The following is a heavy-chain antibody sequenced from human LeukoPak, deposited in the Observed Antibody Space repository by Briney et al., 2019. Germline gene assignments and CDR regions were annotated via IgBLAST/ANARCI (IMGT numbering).Heavy chain of an antibody. CDR3: ARVLLSNYDFWSGYSNWFDP. V-gene: IGHV4-4*07. CDR2: IYTSGST. J-gene: IGHJ5*02. Sequence: SETPSLTCTVSGGPISSYYWSWIRQPAGKGLEWIGRIYTSGSTNYNPSLKSRVTMSVDTSKNQFSLKLSSVTAADTAVYYCARVLLSNYDFWSGYSNWFDPWGQGTLVTVSS. CDR1: GGPISSYY. D-gene: IGHD3-3*01.